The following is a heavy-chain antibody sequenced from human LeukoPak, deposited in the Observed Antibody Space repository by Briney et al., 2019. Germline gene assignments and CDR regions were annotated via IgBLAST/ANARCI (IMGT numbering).Heavy chain of an antibody. Sequence: GESLKISCKGSGYSFTSYWIGWVRQMPGKGLEWMGTIYPGDSDTRYSPSFQGQVTISADKSISTAYLQWSSLKASDTAMYYCASTIYDSSGLLPPPLDYWGQGTLVTVSS. CDR3: ASTIYDSSGLLPPPLDY. CDR2: IYPGDSDT. D-gene: IGHD3-22*01. CDR1: GYSFTSYW. V-gene: IGHV5-51*01. J-gene: IGHJ4*02.